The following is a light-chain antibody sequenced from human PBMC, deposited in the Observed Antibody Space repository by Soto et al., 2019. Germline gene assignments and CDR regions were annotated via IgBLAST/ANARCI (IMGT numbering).Light chain of an antibody. J-gene: IGKJ1*01. Sequence: EIVLTQSPGTLSLSPGERATLSCRASQSVGSTYLAWYQHKLGQAPRLLIYGASSKASGIPDRFSGSGSGTDFTLPITKLEPEDFAVYYWQQYGSSPRSFGQGTKVEVK. CDR3: QQYGSSPRS. CDR2: GAS. CDR1: QSVGSTY. V-gene: IGKV3-20*01.